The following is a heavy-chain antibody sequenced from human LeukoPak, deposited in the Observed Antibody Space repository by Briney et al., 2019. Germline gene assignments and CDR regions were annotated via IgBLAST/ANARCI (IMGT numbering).Heavy chain of an antibody. D-gene: IGHD3-10*01. CDR1: RGTFSSYA. V-gene: IGHV1-69*13. CDR2: LIPIFGTA. J-gene: IGHJ5*02. CDR3: ARGANYYGSGNNWFDP. Sequence: SVKVYSTASRGTFSSYAISWVRQAPGQGLERMGGLIPIFGTANYAQKFQGRVTITADESTSTAYMELSSLRSEDTAVYYCARGANYYGSGNNWFDPWGQGTLVTVSS.